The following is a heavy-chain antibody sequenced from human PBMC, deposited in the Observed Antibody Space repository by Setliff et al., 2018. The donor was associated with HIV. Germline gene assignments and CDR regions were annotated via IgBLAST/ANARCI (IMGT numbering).Heavy chain of an antibody. V-gene: IGHV3-23*01. D-gene: IGHD2-21*02. CDR3: ASLNRDLVVVTALYFHH. CDR1: GFTFSYYA. J-gene: IGHJ1*01. CDR2: ISGGGGST. Sequence: GGSLRLSCAASGFTFSYYAMSWVRQAPGKGLEWVSAISGGGGSTYYADSVKGRFTISRDNAKNSLYLQMNSLRAEDTAVYYCASLNRDLVVVTALYFHHWGQGTLVTVSS.